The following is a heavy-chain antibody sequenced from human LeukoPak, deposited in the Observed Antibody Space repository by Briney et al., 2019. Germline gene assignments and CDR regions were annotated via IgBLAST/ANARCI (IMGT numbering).Heavy chain of an antibody. D-gene: IGHD3-22*01. Sequence: SETLSLTCAVYGGSFSGYYWSWIRQPPGKGLEWIGEINHSGSTNYNPSLKSRVTISVDTSKNQFSLKLSSVTAADTAVYYCARGDSSGYYLLSSETFDYWGQGTLVTVSS. V-gene: IGHV4-34*01. CDR2: INHSGST. CDR1: GGSFSGYY. J-gene: IGHJ4*02. CDR3: ARGDSSGYYLLSSETFDY.